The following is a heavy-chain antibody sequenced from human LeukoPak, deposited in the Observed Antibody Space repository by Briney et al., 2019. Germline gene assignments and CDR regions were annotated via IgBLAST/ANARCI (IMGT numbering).Heavy chain of an antibody. D-gene: IGHD3-22*01. Sequence: SETLPLTCAVYGGSFSGYYWSWIRQPPGKGLEWIGEINYSGSTNYNPSLKSRVTISVDTSKNQFSLKLSSVTAADTAVYYCASSSSRYYDSSGYPPVDYWGQGTLVTVSS. J-gene: IGHJ4*02. V-gene: IGHV4-34*01. CDR1: GGSFSGYY. CDR3: ASSSSRYYDSSGYPPVDY. CDR2: INYSGST.